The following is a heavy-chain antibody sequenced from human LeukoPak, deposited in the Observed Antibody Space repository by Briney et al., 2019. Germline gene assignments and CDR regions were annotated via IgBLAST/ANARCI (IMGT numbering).Heavy chain of an antibody. V-gene: IGHV4-59*01. D-gene: IGHD3-3*01. CDR3: AHYDFWSGYFDY. Sequence: SETLSLTCTVSGGSISSYYWSWIRRPPGKGLEWIGYIYYSGSTNYNPSLKSRVTISVDTSKNQFSLKLSSVTAADTAVYYCAHYDFWSGYFDYWGQGTLVTVSS. CDR2: IYYSGST. J-gene: IGHJ4*02. CDR1: GGSISSYY.